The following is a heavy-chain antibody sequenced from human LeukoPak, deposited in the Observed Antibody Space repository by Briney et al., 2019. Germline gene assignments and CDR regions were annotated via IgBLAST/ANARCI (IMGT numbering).Heavy chain of an antibody. CDR2: IIPIFGTA. CDR3: ARDNSGIAAAGTSYWFDP. CDR1: GGTFSSYA. D-gene: IGHD6-13*01. J-gene: IGHJ5*02. V-gene: IGHV1-69*06. Sequence: SSVKVSCKASGGTFSSYAISWVRQAPGQGLEWMGGIIPIFGTANYAQKFQGRVTITADKSTSTAYMELSSLRSEDTAVYYCARDNSGIAAAGTSYWFDPWGQGTLVTVSS.